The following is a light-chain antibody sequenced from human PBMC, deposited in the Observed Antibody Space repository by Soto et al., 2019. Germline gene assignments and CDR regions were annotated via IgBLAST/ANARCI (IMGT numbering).Light chain of an antibody. CDR2: EVT. CDR3: SSYTSSSTLYV. V-gene: IGLV2-14*01. CDR1: SGDVGGYDY. Sequence: QSALTQPPSASGSPGQSVTISCTGTSGDVGGYDYVCWYKQHPGKAPQLMIYEVTNRPSGVSDRFSGSKSGTTASLTISGLQAEDEADYYCSSYTSSSTLYVFGTGTKVTVL. J-gene: IGLJ1*01.